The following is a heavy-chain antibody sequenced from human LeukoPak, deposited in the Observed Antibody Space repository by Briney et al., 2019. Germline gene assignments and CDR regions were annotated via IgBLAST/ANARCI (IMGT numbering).Heavy chain of an antibody. Sequence: GGSLRLSCAVSGFTVSNNYMSWVRQAPGKGLEWVSVIYSTGGIHYADSVKGRFTISRDSSRNTLFLQMSNLRAEDTAVYYCARFYFDSSGQNSRAYWGQGTQVTVSA. J-gene: IGHJ4*02. CDR1: GFTVSNNY. V-gene: IGHV3-66*01. CDR2: IYSTGGI. CDR3: ARFYFDSSGQNSRAY. D-gene: IGHD3-22*01.